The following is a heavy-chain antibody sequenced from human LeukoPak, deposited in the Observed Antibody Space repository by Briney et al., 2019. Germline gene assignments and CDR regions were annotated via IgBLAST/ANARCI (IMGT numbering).Heavy chain of an antibody. V-gene: IGHV4-34*01. J-gene: IGHJ4*02. Sequence: SETLFLTCAVYNGPCSGYFWSWIRQPPGKGLEWIGEINHSGSTNYNPSLRGRVIVSGDTSKNQFSLSLSSVTAADTAVYYCAVNYDFCGGQGTLVTVSS. CDR1: NGPCSGYF. CDR3: AVNYDFC. D-gene: IGHD3-3*01. CDR2: INHSGST.